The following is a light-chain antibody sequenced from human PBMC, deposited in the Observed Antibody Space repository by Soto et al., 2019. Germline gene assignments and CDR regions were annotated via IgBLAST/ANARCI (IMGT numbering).Light chain of an antibody. J-gene: IGKJ1*01. CDR2: LGS. Sequence: DIVMTQSPLSLPVTPGEPASISCRSNQSLLYSNGYNYLDWYLQKPGQSPQLLIYLGSNRSFGVPDRFSGSGSGTDFTLKISRLEAEDVGVYYCMQALQTPRTFGQGTKVEIK. CDR3: MQALQTPRT. V-gene: IGKV2-28*01. CDR1: QSLLYSNGYNY.